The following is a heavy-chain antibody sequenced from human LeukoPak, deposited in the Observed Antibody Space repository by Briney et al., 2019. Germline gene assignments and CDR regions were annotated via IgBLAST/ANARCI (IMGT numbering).Heavy chain of an antibody. CDR2: THQDESEK. CDR3: ARVGSSWDLLDY. CDR1: GFSFSSFW. J-gene: IGHJ4*02. D-gene: IGHD6-13*01. Sequence: GGSLRLSCAASGFSFSSFWMSWVRQAPGKGLEWVANTHQDESEKQYLDSVKGRFTISRDNAKKSLFLQMNSLRAEDTATYYCARVGSSWDLLDYWGQGTLVT. V-gene: IGHV3-7*01.